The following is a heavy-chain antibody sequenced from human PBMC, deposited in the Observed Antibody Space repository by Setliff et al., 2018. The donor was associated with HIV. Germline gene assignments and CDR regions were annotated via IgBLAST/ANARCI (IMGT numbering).Heavy chain of an antibody. Sequence: ASVKVSCKASGYTFTSHAFHWVRQAPGQSLEWMGWINVGNGNTRYSREFEGRVTITRDTSASTVHLGLTSLRSEDMAVYYCARGSKRWLQFDFFDYWGQGTLVTVSS. CDR2: INVGNGNT. J-gene: IGHJ4*02. D-gene: IGHD5-12*01. CDR3: ARGSKRWLQFDFFDY. CDR1: GYTFTSHA. V-gene: IGHV1-3*03.